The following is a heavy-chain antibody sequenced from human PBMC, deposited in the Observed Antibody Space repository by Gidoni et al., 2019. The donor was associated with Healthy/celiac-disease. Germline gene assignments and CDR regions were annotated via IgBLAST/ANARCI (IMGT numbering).Heavy chain of an antibody. CDR1: GFTFSSYS. J-gene: IGHJ4*02. D-gene: IGHD6-19*01. V-gene: IGHV3-21*01. CDR2: ISSSSSYI. CDR3: ARDSSGWYYFDY. Sequence: EVQLVESGGGLVKPGGSLRLSCAASGFTFSSYSMNWVRQATGKGLEWVSSISSSSSYIYYADSVKGRFTISRDNAKNSLYLQMNSLRAEDTAVYYCARDSSGWYYFDYWGQGTLVTVSS.